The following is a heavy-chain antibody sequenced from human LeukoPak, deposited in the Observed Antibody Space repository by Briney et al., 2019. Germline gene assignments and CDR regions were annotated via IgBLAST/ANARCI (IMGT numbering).Heavy chain of an antibody. Sequence: GGSLRLSCAASGFTFNKYAMHWVRQAPGKGLEWVAVVSYLGNDKFYADSVKGRFTISKDNSNNTVYLEINGLRSEDTAVYYCARPLERRLIHYFDFWGPGTLVTVSS. J-gene: IGHJ4*02. CDR3: ARPLERRLIHYFDF. V-gene: IGHV3-30-3*01. D-gene: IGHD6-25*01. CDR2: VSYLGNDK. CDR1: GFTFNKYA.